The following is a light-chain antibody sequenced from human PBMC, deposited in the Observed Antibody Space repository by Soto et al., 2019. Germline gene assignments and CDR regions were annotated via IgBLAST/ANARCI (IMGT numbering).Light chain of an antibody. Sequence: QSVLTQPPSASGTPGQRVTISCSGSSSNIGTNTVIWYQQLPGPAPRLLIYSDNQRPSGVPDRFSGSKSGTSASLAISGLQSEDEADYYCAAWDVSLVVFGGGTQLTVL. CDR2: SDN. J-gene: IGLJ2*01. V-gene: IGLV1-44*01. CDR3: AAWDVSLVV. CDR1: SSNIGTNT.